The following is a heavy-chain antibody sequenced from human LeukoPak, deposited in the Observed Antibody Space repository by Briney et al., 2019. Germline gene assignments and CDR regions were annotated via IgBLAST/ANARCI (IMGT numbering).Heavy chain of an antibody. J-gene: IGHJ4*02. CDR3: ARKKTFDY. Sequence: PSETLSLTCAVSGGSISSGGYSWSWIRQPPGKGLEWIGEINHSGSTNYNPSLKSRVTISVDTSKNQFSLKLSSVTAADTAVYYCARKKTFDYWGQGTLVTVSS. CDR1: GGSISSGGYS. CDR2: INHSGST. V-gene: IGHV4-34*01.